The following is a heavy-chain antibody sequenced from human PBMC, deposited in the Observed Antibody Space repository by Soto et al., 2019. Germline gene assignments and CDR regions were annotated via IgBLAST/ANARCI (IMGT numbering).Heavy chain of an antibody. CDR2: IYYSGST. V-gene: IGHV4-39*01. J-gene: IGHJ4*02. CDR1: GGSISSSSYF. CDR3: ARQSSTSLAARCFDY. D-gene: IGHD6-6*01. Sequence: SSETLSLTCTVSGGSISSSSYFWAWIRQPPGKGLEWIGSIYYSGSTYYNPSLKSRVTIPVDTSKNQFSLKLSSVTAADTAVYYCARQSSTSLAARCFDYWGQGTLVTVSS.